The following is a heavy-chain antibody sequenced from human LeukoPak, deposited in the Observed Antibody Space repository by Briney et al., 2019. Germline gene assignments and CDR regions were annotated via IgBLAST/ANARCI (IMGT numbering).Heavy chain of an antibody. Sequence: GGSLRLSCAASGFTFSSNGMHWVRQAPGKGLEWVAIIWYDGSNAYYADSVKGRFTISRDNSENTLYLQMNSLRADDTAVYYCARLVGARGGYFDYWGQGTLVTVSS. CDR3: ARLVGARGGYFDY. V-gene: IGHV3-33*01. CDR1: GFTFSSNG. D-gene: IGHD1-26*01. CDR2: IWYDGSNA. J-gene: IGHJ4*02.